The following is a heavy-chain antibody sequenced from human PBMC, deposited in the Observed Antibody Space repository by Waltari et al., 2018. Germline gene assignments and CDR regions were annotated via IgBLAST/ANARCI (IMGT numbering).Heavy chain of an antibody. V-gene: IGHV3-48*03. J-gene: IGHJ4*02. CDR1: GFIFRRDT. CDR2: IWSSGRPI. CDR3: AREYDSRGRFDS. Sequence: VQSVQSGGGSVQPGGPLRTSGKAPGFIFRRDTMIWVRQAPGKGLEWIAYIWSSGRPIYYADSVRGRFTISRDNTKDSVYLQMNSLRAEDTAVYYCAREYDSRGRFDSWGPGTLVTVSS. D-gene: IGHD6-13*01.